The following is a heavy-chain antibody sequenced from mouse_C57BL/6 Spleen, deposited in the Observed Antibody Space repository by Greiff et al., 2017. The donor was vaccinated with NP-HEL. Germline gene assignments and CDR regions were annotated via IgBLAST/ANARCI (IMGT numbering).Heavy chain of an antibody. CDR3: ARQDYGSPFAY. CDR2: ISSGGSYT. J-gene: IGHJ3*01. D-gene: IGHD1-1*01. V-gene: IGHV5-6*01. Sequence: EVKLMESGGDLVKPGGSLKLSCAASGFTFSSYGVSWVRPTPDKRLEWVATISSGGSYTYYPDSVKGRFTISRDNAKNTLYLQMSSLKSEDTAMYYCARQDYGSPFAYWGQGTLVTVSA. CDR1: GFTFSSYG.